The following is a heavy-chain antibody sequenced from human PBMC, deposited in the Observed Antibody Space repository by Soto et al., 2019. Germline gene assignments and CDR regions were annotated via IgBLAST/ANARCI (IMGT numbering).Heavy chain of an antibody. CDR3: ARAGLFYDPLDGIRNCSTVSAV. D-gene: IGHD3-3*01. J-gene: IGHJ6*03. Sequence: GASAELTSKASGDTFTSYAMHWVRQAPGQRLEWMGWINAGNGNTKYSQNLQGRVTITSDTSASTAYMELTNLRSEDTAVYYCARAGLFYDPLDGIRNCSTVSAVRG. V-gene: IGHV1-3*01. CDR1: GDTFTSYA. CDR2: INAGNGNT.